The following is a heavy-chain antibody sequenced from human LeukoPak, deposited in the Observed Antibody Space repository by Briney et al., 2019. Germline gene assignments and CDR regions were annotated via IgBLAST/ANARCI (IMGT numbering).Heavy chain of an antibody. CDR1: GGSISSSSYY. D-gene: IGHD3-3*01. V-gene: IGHV4-39*01. J-gene: IGHJ4*02. CDR3: ARGNYDFWSGYYMIRGDYFDY. Sequence: SETLSLTCTVSGGSISSSSYYWGWIRQPPGKGLEWIVSIYYSGSTYYNPSLKSRVTISVYTSKNQFSLKLSSVTAADTAVYYCARGNYDFWSGYYMIRGDYFDYWGQGTLVTVSS. CDR2: IYYSGST.